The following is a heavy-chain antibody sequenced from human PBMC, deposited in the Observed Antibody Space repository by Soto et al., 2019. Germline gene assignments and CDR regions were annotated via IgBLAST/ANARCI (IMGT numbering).Heavy chain of an antibody. CDR3: ESPRYCSGGSCYFRGMDV. D-gene: IGHD2-15*01. V-gene: IGHV1-69*05. J-gene: IGHJ6*02. CDR2: IIPIFGTA. Sequence: QVQLVQSGAEVKKPGSSVKVSCKASGGTFSSYAISWVRQAPGQGLEWMGGIIPIFGTANYAQKFQGRVTITSDESTSTAYMELSSLRSEDTAVYYCESPRYCSGGSCYFRGMDVWGQGTTVTVSS. CDR1: GGTFSSYA.